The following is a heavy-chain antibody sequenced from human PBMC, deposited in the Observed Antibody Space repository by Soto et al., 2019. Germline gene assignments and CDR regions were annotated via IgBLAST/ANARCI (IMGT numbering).Heavy chain of an antibody. CDR3: ARDQTLDYSNYNYYGMDV. CDR2: ISSSSSYI. J-gene: IGHJ6*02. D-gene: IGHD4-4*01. V-gene: IGHV3-21*01. CDR1: GFPFSSYS. Sequence: GGSLGLSYAASGFPFSSYSMNGVRPNTGKGLEWVSSISSSSSYIYYADSVKGRFTISRDNAKNSLYLQMNSLRAEDTAVYYCARDQTLDYSNYNYYGMDVWGQGTTVTVSS.